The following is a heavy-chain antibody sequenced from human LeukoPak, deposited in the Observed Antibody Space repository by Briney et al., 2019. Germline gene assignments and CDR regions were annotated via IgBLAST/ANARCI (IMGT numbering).Heavy chain of an antibody. D-gene: IGHD1-1*01. CDR2: ISYDGSDR. J-gene: IGHJ4*02. CDR3: AKGVSRGVDPTGLEY. V-gene: IGHV3-30*18. CDR1: GFTFSSYG. Sequence: GGSLRLSCTASGFTFSSYGMHWVRQAPGKGPEWVAVISYDGSDRYYANFVKGRFTISRDNSKNTLFLQTNSMRPEDTAVYYCAKGVSRGVDPTGLEYWGQGTLVTVSS.